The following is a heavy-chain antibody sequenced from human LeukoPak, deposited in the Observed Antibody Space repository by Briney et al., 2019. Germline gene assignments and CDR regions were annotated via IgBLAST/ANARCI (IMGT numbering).Heavy chain of an antibody. CDR3: ARAGGYASSWAY. CDR2: IKQDGSEK. CDR1: GFTFSSYG. J-gene: IGHJ4*02. V-gene: IGHV3-7*01. D-gene: IGHD5-12*01. Sequence: GGSLRLSCAASGFTFSSYGMSWVRQAPGKGLEWVANIKQDGSEKNYVDSVKGRFTISRDNAKNSLDLQMNSLRAEDTAVYYCARAGGYASSWAYWGQGTLVTVSS.